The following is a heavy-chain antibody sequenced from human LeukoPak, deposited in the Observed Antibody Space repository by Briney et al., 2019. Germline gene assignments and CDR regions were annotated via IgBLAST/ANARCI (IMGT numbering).Heavy chain of an antibody. CDR3: TRGVGSGWFDP. J-gene: IGHJ5*02. CDR2: IDASGSNI. V-gene: IGHV3-23*05. CDR1: GFVFSSYA. Sequence: QAGGSLRLSCAVSGFVFSSYAMNWVRQAPGKGLEWVSVIDASGSNIESADSVKGRFTISRDNAKNTLYLQMNSLRAEDTAVYYCTRGVGSGWFDPWGQGTLVTVSS. D-gene: IGHD5-12*01.